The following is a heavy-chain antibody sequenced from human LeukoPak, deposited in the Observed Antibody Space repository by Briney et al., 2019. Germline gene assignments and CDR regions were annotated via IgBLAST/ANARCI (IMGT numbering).Heavy chain of an antibody. Sequence: SETLSLTCTVSGGSISSSSYYWGWIRQPPGKGLEWIGSIYYSGSTYYNPSLKSRVTISVDTSKNQFSLKLSSVTAADTAEYYCARGHTAVTRHFDFWGQGTLVTVSS. J-gene: IGHJ4*02. D-gene: IGHD4-17*01. CDR1: GGSISSSSYY. CDR3: ARGHTAVTRHFDF. V-gene: IGHV4-39*01. CDR2: IYYSGST.